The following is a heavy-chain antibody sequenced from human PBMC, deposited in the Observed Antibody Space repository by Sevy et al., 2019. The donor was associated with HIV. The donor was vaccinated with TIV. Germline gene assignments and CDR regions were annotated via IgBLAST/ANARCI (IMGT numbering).Heavy chain of an antibody. CDR1: GFTFGDYA. Sequence: GGSLRLSCTASGFTFGDYAMSWFRQAPGKGLEWVGFIRSKAYCGTTENAASVKGRFTISRDDSKSIAYLQMNSLKTEDTAVYYCTRDMPVVVAATDYYYGMDVWGQGTTVTVSS. CDR3: TRDMPVVVAATDYYYGMDV. V-gene: IGHV3-49*03. D-gene: IGHD2-15*01. CDR2: IRSKAYCGTT. J-gene: IGHJ6*02.